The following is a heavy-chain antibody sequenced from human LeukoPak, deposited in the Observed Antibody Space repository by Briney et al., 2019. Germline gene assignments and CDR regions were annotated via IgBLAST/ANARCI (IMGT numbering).Heavy chain of an antibody. CDR1: GFTFSSYT. D-gene: IGHD3-10*01. CDR2: ISSSGGST. Sequence: GGSLRLSCAASGFTFSSYTMNWVRQAPGKGLEWVSVISSSGGSTYYADSVKGRFTISRDNAKNTLYLQMNSLRAEDTAVYYCAKGYGSGSYLGDYWGQRTLVTVSS. J-gene: IGHJ4*02. CDR3: AKGYGSGSYLGDY. V-gene: IGHV3-23*01.